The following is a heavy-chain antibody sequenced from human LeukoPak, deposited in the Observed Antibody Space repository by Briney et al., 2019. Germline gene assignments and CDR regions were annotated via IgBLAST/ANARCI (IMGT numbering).Heavy chain of an antibody. V-gene: IGHV3-30-3*01. CDR1: GFTFSSYA. CDR3: ARGITTIVGGSGAFDI. J-gene: IGHJ3*02. CDR2: ISYDGSNK. D-gene: IGHD3-22*01. Sequence: GRSLRLSCAASGFTFSSYAMHWVRQAPGKGLEWVAVISYDGSNKYYADSVKGRFTISRDNSKNSLYLQMNSLRDEDTAVYYCARGITTIVGGSGAFDIWGQGTMVTVSS.